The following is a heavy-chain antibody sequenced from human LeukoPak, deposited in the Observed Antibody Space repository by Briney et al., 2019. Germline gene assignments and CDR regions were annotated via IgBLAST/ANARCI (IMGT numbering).Heavy chain of an antibody. J-gene: IGHJ4*02. CDR1: GDSISSSYYY. D-gene: IGHD6-19*01. CDR2: IYYGGST. V-gene: IGHV4-39*01. CDR3: ARAYSSGWFDY. Sequence: PSETLSLTCTVSGDSISSSYYYWVWIRQPPGKGLEWIGSIYYGGSTYSNPSLKSRVTISVDTSKNQFSLKLSPVTAADTAVYYCARAYSSGWFDYWGQGTLVTVSS.